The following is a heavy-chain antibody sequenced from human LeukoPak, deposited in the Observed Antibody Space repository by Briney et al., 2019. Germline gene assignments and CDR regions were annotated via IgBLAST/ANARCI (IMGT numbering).Heavy chain of an antibody. CDR2: INPSGGST. D-gene: IGHD2-21*02. V-gene: IGHV1-46*01. Sequence: GASVKVSCKASGYTFTSYYMHWVRQAPGQGLEWMGIINPSGGSTSYAQKFQGRVTMTRDMSTSTVYMELSSLRSEDTAVYYCARVRCGGDCYTDDAFDIWGQGTMVTVSS. CDR1: GYTFTSYY. CDR3: ARVRCGGDCYTDDAFDI. J-gene: IGHJ3*02.